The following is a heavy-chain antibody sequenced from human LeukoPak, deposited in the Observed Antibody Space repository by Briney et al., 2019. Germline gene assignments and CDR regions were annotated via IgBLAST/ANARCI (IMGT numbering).Heavy chain of an antibody. J-gene: IGHJ4*02. V-gene: IGHV4-4*07. CDR1: GGSISPYF. CDR2: ISSTGNT. D-gene: IGHD2-21*02. CDR3: ARDRVHDSDY. Sequence: SETLSLTCTVSGGSISPYFWSWIRQPAAKGLEYLGRISSTGNTNYNPSLRSRVTMSVDTSKNQFSLNLRSVTAADTAVYYCARDRVHDSDYWGQGILVIVSS.